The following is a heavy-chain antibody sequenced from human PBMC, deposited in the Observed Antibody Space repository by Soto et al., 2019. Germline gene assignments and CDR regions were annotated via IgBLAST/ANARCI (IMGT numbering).Heavy chain of an antibody. J-gene: IGHJ4*02. Sequence: SETLSLTCTVSGGSISSGGYYWSWIRQHPGKGLEWIGYIYYSGSTYYNPSLKSRVTISVDTSKNQFSLKLSSVTAADTAVYYCARASPFGDYGDYKFDYWGQGTLVTVSS. CDR2: IYYSGST. V-gene: IGHV4-31*03. D-gene: IGHD4-17*01. CDR3: ARASPFGDYGDYKFDY. CDR1: GGSISSGGYY.